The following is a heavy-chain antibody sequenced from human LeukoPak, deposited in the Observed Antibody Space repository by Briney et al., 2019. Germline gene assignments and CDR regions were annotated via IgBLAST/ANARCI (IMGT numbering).Heavy chain of an antibody. Sequence: KPSETLSLTCTVSGGSISSGTYHWGWVRQPPGKGLEWIGSIYYSGTTYHNPSLKSRVSISVDTSKNQFSLRLTSVTAADTAVYYCTREYSSAPNFWGQGTLVTISS. J-gene: IGHJ4*02. CDR2: IYYSGTT. CDR3: TREYSSAPNF. V-gene: IGHV4-39*02. CDR1: GGSISSGTYH. D-gene: IGHD6-19*01.